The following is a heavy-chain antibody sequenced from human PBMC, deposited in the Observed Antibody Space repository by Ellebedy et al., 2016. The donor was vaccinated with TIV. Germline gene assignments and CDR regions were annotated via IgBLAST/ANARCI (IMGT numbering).Heavy chain of an antibody. V-gene: IGHV3-30*01. CDR1: GFTFSSYA. J-gene: IGHJ4*02. CDR2: ISYDGNKK. CDR3: ATDPSRPGFWGYYFDY. D-gene: IGHD3-16*01. Sequence: PGGSLRLSCAASGFTFSSYAMHWVRQAPGKGLEWVALISYDGNKKYYADSVKGRFTISRDNSKNTLYLQMNSLRAEDTAMYYCATDPSRPGFWGYYFDYWGQGALVTVSS.